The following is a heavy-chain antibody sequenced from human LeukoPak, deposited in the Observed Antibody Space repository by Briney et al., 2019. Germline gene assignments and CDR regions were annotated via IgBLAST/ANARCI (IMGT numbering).Heavy chain of an antibody. CDR2: ISYDGSNK. J-gene: IGHJ4*02. Sequence: GRSLRLSCAASGFTFSSYGMHWVRQAPGKGLEWVAVISYDGSNKYYADSVKGRFTISRDNSKNTLYLQMNSLRAEDTAVYYCAKVGGLLWFGELHFDYWGQGTLVTVSS. CDR3: AKVGGLLWFGELHFDY. D-gene: IGHD3-10*01. V-gene: IGHV3-30*18. CDR1: GFTFSSYG.